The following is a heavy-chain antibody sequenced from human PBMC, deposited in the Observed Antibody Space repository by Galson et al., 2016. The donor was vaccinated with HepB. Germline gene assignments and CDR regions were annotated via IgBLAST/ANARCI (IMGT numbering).Heavy chain of an antibody. V-gene: IGHV1-2*02. J-gene: IGHJ3*02. CDR2: INPDTGDT. D-gene: IGHD1-14*01. Sequence: SVKVSCKASGYSFIDYYVHWVRQAPGQGLEWMGWINPDTGDTNYAQRFQGTVIMTRDTSISTVYMELSSLTSDDTAIYYCTRPARISEDAFHIWGQGTMVSVSS. CDR1: GYSFIDYY. CDR3: TRPARISEDAFHI.